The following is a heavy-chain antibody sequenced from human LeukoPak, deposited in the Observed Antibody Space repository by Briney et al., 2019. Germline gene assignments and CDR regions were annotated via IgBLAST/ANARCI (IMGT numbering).Heavy chain of an antibody. D-gene: IGHD3-10*01. CDR3: ARDSANYGSGMFDY. CDR2: IYHSGST. V-gene: IGHV4-39*07. CDR1: GGSISSSIYF. J-gene: IGHJ4*02. Sequence: PSETLSLTCTVSGGSISSSIYFWGWIRQPPGKGLEWIGGIYHSGSTNYNPSLKSRVTISVDKSKNQFSLKLSSVTAADTAVYYCARDSANYGSGMFDYWGQGTLVTVSS.